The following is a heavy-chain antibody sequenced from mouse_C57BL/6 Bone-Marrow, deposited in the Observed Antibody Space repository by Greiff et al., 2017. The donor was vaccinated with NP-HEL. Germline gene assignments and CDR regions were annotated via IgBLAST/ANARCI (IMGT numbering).Heavy chain of an antibody. J-gene: IGHJ4*01. CDR1: GFTFSSYG. V-gene: IGHV5-6*01. Sequence: EVKLVESGGDLVKPGGSLKLSCAASGFTFSSYGMSWVRQTPDKRLEWVATISSGGSYTYYPDSVKGRFTISRDNTKNTLYLQMSSLKSEDTAMYYCARHPPYYYGSSYAMEYWGQGTSVTVSS. D-gene: IGHD1-1*01. CDR2: ISSGGSYT. CDR3: ARHPPYYYGSSYAMEY.